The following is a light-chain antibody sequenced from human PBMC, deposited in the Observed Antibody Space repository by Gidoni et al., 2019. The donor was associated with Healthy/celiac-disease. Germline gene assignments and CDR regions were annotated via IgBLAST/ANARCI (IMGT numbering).Light chain of an antibody. Sequence: DIQMTQSPSSLSASVGDSVTITCRARQSISSYLNWYQQKPGKAPKLLIYAASSLQSGGPSRFSGSGSWTDFTLTISRLQPEDLATYYCQQSYSTPPCSFXXXTKLEIK. J-gene: IGKJ2*04. V-gene: IGKV1-39*01. CDR1: QSISSY. CDR3: QQSYSTPPCS. CDR2: AAS.